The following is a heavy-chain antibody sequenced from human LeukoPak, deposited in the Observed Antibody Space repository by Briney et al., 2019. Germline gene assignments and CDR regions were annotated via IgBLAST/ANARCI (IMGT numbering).Heavy chain of an antibody. Sequence: GWSLRLSCAASGFTFSSYVMHWVRQAPGKGLEYVLAISSNGGSTYYANSVKGRFTISRDNSKNTLYLQMGSLRAEDMAVYYCARSIVVVVAATSDAFDIWGQGTMVTVSS. V-gene: IGHV3-64*01. CDR3: ARSIVVVVAATSDAFDI. D-gene: IGHD2-15*01. CDR2: ISSNGGST. J-gene: IGHJ3*02. CDR1: GFTFSSYV.